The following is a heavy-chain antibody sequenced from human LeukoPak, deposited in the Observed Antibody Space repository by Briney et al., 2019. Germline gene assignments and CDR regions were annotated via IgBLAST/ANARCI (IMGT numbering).Heavy chain of an antibody. J-gene: IGHJ3*01. D-gene: IGHD3-10*01. CDR3: ARDTHYYGSGSPAFDL. V-gene: IGHV3-21*01. CDR2: ISDNGGNT. CDR1: GFTFSIYG. Sequence: GGTLRLSCAASGFTFSIYGMGWVRQAPGKGLEGVSSISDNGGNTYYADSVKGRFTISRDNAKNSLYLQLNSLRAEDTALYYCARDTHYYGSGSPAFDLWGRGTMVTVSS.